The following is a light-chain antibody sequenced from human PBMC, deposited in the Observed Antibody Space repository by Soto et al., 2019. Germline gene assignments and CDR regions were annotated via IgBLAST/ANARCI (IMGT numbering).Light chain of an antibody. V-gene: IGKV1-12*01. CDR1: QGVSGW. CDR3: QQANGFPVA. CDR2: SVS. Sequence: DIQMTQSPSSVSASVGDRVTITCRASQGVSGWLAWYQQKPGKAQKLLIYSVSSLQSGVPARFSGSGSGTDFALTISSLQPDDFATYYCQQANGFPVAFGGGTRVEIK. J-gene: IGKJ4*01.